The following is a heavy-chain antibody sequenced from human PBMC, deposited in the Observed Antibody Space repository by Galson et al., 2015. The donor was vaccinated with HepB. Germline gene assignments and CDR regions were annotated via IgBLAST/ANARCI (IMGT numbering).Heavy chain of an antibody. J-gene: IGHJ6*02. Sequence: SLRLSCAASGFTVSSNYMSWVRQAPGKGLEWVSVIYSGGSTYYADSVKGRFTISRDNSKNTLYLQMNSLRAEDTAVYYCAREAPVQYYYDSSGYYRAYYYGMDVWGQGTTVTVSS. V-gene: IGHV3-66*01. CDR2: IYSGGST. CDR3: AREAPVQYYYDSSGYYRAYYYGMDV. CDR1: GFTVSSNY. D-gene: IGHD3-22*01.